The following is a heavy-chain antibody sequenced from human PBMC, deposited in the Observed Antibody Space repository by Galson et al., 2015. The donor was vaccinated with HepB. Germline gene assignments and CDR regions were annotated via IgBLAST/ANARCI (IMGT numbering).Heavy chain of an antibody. D-gene: IGHD3-3*01. V-gene: IGHV1-2*04. J-gene: IGHJ6*02. CDR2: INPNSGGT. Sequence: SVKVSCKASGYTFTGYYMHWVRQAPGQGLEWMGWINPNSGGTNYAQKFQGWVTMTRDTSISTAYMELSRLRSDDTAVYYCARTGWSGSYNDYYYGMDVWGQGTTVTVSS. CDR3: ARTGWSGSYNDYYYGMDV. CDR1: GYTFTGYY.